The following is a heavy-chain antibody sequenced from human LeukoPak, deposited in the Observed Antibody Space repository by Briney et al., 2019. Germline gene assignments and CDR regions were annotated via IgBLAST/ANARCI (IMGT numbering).Heavy chain of an antibody. V-gene: IGHV3-23*01. D-gene: IGHD6-19*01. J-gene: IGHJ3*01. CDR3: AREADYSSGYYDAFDV. CDR1: GFTFA. Sequence: GGSLRLSCVASGFTFAMNWVRQAPGKGLEWVSLISGSGGNTYYADSVKGRFTISRDYSKTTLYLQMNSLGAEDTAVYYCAREADYSSGYYDAFDVWGQGTLVTVSS. CDR2: ISGSGGNT.